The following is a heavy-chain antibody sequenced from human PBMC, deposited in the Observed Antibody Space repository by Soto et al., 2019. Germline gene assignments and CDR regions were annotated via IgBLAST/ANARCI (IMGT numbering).Heavy chain of an antibody. CDR3: ARDYCSGGSCYFDY. J-gene: IGHJ4*02. Sequence: GGSLRLSCAASGFTFSSYAMHWVRQAPGKGLEWVAVISYDGSNKYYADSVKGRFTISRDNSKNTLYLQMNSLRAEDTAVYYCARDYCSGGSCYFDYWGQGTLVTVSS. CDR1: GFTFSSYA. V-gene: IGHV3-30*04. D-gene: IGHD2-15*01. CDR2: ISYDGSNK.